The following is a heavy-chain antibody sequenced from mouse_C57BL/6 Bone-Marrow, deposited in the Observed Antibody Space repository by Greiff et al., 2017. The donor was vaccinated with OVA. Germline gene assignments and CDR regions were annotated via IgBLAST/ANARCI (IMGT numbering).Heavy chain of an antibody. CDR1: GFNIKDDY. D-gene: IGHD2-1*01. V-gene: IGHV14-4*01. Sequence: VQLKQSGAELVRPGASVKLSCTASGFNIKDDYMHWVKQRPEQGLEWIGWIDPENGDTEYASKFQGKATITADTSSNTAYLQLSSLTSEDTAVYYCTTFYGNYGFDYWGQGTTLTVSS. CDR3: TTFYGNYGFDY. CDR2: IDPENGDT. J-gene: IGHJ2*01.